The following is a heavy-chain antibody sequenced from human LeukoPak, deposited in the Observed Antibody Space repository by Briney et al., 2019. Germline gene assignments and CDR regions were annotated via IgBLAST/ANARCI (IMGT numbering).Heavy chain of an antibody. CDR1: GGSFSGYY. CDR3: ARRRPYYYGSGSYSPYFDY. D-gene: IGHD3-10*01. V-gene: IGHV4-34*01. J-gene: IGHJ4*02. Sequence: SETLSLTCAVYGGSFSGYYWSWIRQPPGKGLEWIGEINHSGSTSYNPSLKSRVTISVDTSRNQFSLKLSSVTAADTAVYYCARRRPYYYGSGSYSPYFDYWGQGTLVTVSS. CDR2: INHSGST.